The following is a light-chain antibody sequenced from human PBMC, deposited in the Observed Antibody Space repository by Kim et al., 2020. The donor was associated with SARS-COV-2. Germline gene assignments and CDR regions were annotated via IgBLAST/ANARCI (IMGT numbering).Light chain of an antibody. CDR1: SLRSYY. Sequence: SSELTQDPAVSVALGQTVRITCQGDSLRSYYATWYQQKSGQAPVLVFYGKDKRPSGIPDRFSGSTSGNTASLTITGAQAADEADYYCKSRDSRGNVVFGGGTKVTVL. CDR2: GKD. CDR3: KSRDSRGNVV. V-gene: IGLV3-19*01. J-gene: IGLJ2*01.